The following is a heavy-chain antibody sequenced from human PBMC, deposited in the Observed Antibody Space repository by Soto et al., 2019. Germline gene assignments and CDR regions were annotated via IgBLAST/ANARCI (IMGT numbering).Heavy chain of an antibody. Sequence: QLVESGGDVVQPGRCLRLSCAASGCTFSNYGIHWVRQAPGKGLEWVAVISHDGNKEYYADSVKGRFTVSRDNSKKTVYLQMNSLRAEDTAMYYCAKVAPSISILWGFDPWGPGTLVTVSS. J-gene: IGHJ5*02. CDR3: AKVAPSISILWGFDP. CDR2: ISHDGNKE. D-gene: IGHD2-21*01. V-gene: IGHV3-30*18. CDR1: GCTFSNYG.